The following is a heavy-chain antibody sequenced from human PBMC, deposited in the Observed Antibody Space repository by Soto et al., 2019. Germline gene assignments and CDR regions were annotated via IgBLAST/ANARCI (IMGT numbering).Heavy chain of an antibody. CDR2: ISSSSSYT. CDR1: GFTFSDYY. Sequence: QVQLVESGGGLVKPGGSLRLSCAASGFTFSDYYMSWIRQAPGKGLEWVSYISSSSSYTNYADSVKGRFTISRDNAKNSLYLQMNSLRAEDTAVYYCARDQAAAAKYYYYYYGMDVWGQGTTVTVSS. D-gene: IGHD6-13*01. V-gene: IGHV3-11*06. J-gene: IGHJ6*02. CDR3: ARDQAAAAKYYYYYYGMDV.